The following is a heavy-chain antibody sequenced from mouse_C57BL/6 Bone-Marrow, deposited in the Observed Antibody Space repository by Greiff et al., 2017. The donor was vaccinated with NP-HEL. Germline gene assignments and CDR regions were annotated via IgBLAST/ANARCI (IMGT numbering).Heavy chain of an antibody. CDR1: GYTFTDYN. V-gene: IGHV1-22*01. J-gene: IGHJ2*01. D-gene: IGHD1-1*01. Sequence: EVQLQQSGPELVKPGASVKMSCKASGYTFTDYNMHWVKQSHGKSLEWIGYINPNNGGTSYNQKFKGKATLTVNKSSSTAYMELRSLTSEDSAVYYCASPDYYGSSFDYWGQGTTLTVSS. CDR2: INPNNGGT. CDR3: ASPDYYGSSFDY.